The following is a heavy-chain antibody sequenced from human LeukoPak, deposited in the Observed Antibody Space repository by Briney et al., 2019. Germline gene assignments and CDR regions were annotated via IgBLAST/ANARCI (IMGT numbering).Heavy chain of an antibody. CDR2: ISAYNGDT. J-gene: IGHJ4*02. V-gene: IGHV1-18*01. D-gene: IGHD3-10*01. Sequence: ASVKVSCKASGYTFSTYGLRWVRQAPGQGLEWMGWISAYNGDTNYAQKFQGRVTMTTDTSTSTAYMDLMSLRSDDTAVYYCARGGYYGSGSFPDYWGQGTLVTVSS. CDR3: ARGGYYGSGSFPDY. CDR1: GYTFSTYG.